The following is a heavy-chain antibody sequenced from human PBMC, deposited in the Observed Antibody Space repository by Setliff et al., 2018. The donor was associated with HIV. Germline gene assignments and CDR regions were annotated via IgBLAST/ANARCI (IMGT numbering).Heavy chain of an antibody. CDR1: GGSFSSYF. Sequence: SETLSLTCAVYGGSFSSYFWSWIRQPPGKGLEWIGEINHSGSTNYNPSLKSRVTISVDTSKNQFSLKLSSVTAADTAVYYCARERSLITVRRNFDSWGQGTLVTVPQ. CDR2: INHSGST. D-gene: IGHD1-1*01. V-gene: IGHV4-34*01. CDR3: ARERSLITVRRNFDS. J-gene: IGHJ4*02.